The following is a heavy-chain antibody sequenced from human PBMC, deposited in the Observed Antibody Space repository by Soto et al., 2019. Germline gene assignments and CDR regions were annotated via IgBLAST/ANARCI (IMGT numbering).Heavy chain of an antibody. J-gene: IGHJ6*02. V-gene: IGHV3-30-3*01. Sequence: QVQLVESGGGVVQPGRSLRLSCAASGFTFSSYAMHWVRQAPGKGLEWVAVISYDGSNKYYADSVKGRFTISRDNSKNTLYLQMNSLRAEDTAVYYCANSVSDEYLGYYYYGMDVWGQGTTVTVSS. D-gene: IGHD3-16*01. CDR1: GFTFSSYA. CDR2: ISYDGSNK. CDR3: ANSVSDEYLGYYYYGMDV.